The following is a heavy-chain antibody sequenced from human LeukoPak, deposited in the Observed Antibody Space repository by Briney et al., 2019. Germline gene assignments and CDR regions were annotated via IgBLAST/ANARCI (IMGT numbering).Heavy chain of an antibody. CDR1: GFSFDDYG. V-gene: IGHV3-9*01. CDR2: ISWDSASS. Sequence: AGGSLRLSCEGSGFSFDDYGMLWVRQIPGKGLEWVAGISWDSASSDYADSVKGRFAISRDNAKNSVYLEMDSLTDEDTAFYYCARARNSGWSDSMDVWGQGTTVIVSS. CDR3: ARARNSGWSDSMDV. D-gene: IGHD6-19*01. J-gene: IGHJ6*02.